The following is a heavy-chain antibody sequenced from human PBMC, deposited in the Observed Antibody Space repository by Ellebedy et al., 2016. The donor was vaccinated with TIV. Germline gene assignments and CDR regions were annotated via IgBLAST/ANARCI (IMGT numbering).Heavy chain of an antibody. CDR2: INPNSGGT. CDR1: GYTFTGYY. D-gene: IGHD1-26*01. V-gene: IGHV1-2*04. J-gene: IGHJ6*02. CDR3: ARTYSGNYGLGYYGMDV. Sequence: AASVKVSCKASGYTFTGYYMHWVRQAPGQGLEWMGWINPNSGGTNYAQKFQGWVTMTRDTSISTVYMELSRLKSDDTAIYYCARTYSGNYGLGYYGMDVWGQGTTVTVSS.